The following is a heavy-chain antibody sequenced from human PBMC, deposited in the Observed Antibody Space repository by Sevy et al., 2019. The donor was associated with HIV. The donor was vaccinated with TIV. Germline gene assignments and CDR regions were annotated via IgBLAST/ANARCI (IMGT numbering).Heavy chain of an antibody. CDR2: IWFDGSNT. J-gene: IGHJ4*02. D-gene: IGHD4-17*01. CDR3: ARDLEFYDSGDYGPAFMPDY. Sequence: GGFLRLSCAASGFTFSSYGMHWVRQGPGKGLEWVAVIWFDGSNTYYADSVKGRFTISRDIAKNNLHLQMNSLRAEDTAVYYCARDLEFYDSGDYGPAFMPDYWGQGTLVTVSS. V-gene: IGHV3-33*01. CDR1: GFTFSSYG.